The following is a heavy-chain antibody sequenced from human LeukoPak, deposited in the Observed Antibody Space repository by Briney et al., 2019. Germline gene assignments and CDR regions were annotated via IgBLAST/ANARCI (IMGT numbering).Heavy chain of an antibody. D-gene: IGHD2-21*02. J-gene: IGHJ4*02. CDR2: IYSDNT. V-gene: IGHV3-53*01. CDR3: ARDKGGYFPFDH. Sequence: GGSLRLSCTVSGFTVSSNSMSWVRQAPGKGLEWVSFIYSDNTHYSDSVKGRFTIARDDAKNSLYLQMNSLRAEDTAVYFCARDKGGYFPFDHWGQGTVVTVSS. CDR1: GFTVSSNS.